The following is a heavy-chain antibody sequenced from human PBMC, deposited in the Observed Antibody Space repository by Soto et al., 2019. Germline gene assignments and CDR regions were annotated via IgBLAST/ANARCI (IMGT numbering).Heavy chain of an antibody. Sequence: EVQLVESGGGLVQPGESLRLSCAASGFTFSDYWIHWVRQAPGKGLVWVSRIKFDGSSANYADSVKGRFTISRDNAKDTVYLQMNSLGAEDTAVYYCARGVRGHYGFDVWGQGTMVIVSS. CDR1: GFTFSDYW. D-gene: IGHD3-10*01. CDR2: IKFDGSSA. V-gene: IGHV3-74*01. CDR3: ARGVRGHYGFDV. J-gene: IGHJ3*01.